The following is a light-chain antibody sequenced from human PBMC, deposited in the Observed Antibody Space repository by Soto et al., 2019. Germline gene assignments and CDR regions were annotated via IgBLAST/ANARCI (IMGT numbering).Light chain of an antibody. CDR1: QSVSSC. CDR3: QQRSNWPYT. Sequence: EIVLTQSPATLSLSPGEKATVSCRASQSVSSCLTWYQQKPGQAPRLLIYDTSNRATGIPARFSGSGSGTDFPLTISSLEPEDFAVYYCQQRSNWPYTFGQGTKLEIK. V-gene: IGKV3-11*01. CDR2: DTS. J-gene: IGKJ2*01.